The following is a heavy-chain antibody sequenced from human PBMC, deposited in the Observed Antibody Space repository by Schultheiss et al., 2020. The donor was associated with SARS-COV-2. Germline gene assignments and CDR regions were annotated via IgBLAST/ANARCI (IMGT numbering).Heavy chain of an antibody. Sequence: GGSLRLSCAASGFTFSSYWMHWVRQAPGKGLEWVSSISSSSSYIYYADSVKGRFTISRDNAKNSLYLQMNSLRAEDTAVYYCVKTQYNYGFYWGQGTLVTVSS. D-gene: IGHD5-18*01. J-gene: IGHJ4*02. CDR2: ISSSSSYI. V-gene: IGHV3-21*04. CDR3: VKTQYNYGFY. CDR1: GFTFSSYW.